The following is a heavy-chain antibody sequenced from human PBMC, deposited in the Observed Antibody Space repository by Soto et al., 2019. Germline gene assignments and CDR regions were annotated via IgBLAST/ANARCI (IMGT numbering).Heavy chain of an antibody. Sequence: QVELVQSGAEVKKPGASVKVSCKASGYIFTNFYMHWVRQAPGQGLEWMGIINPSGGSADYAQKFPGRVTMTRDTSTSTVYMELSSLRSEDTAVYYCARGSGDSSGYYYAQYFQHWGQGTLVTVSS. CDR1: GYIFTNFY. D-gene: IGHD3-22*01. J-gene: IGHJ1*01. V-gene: IGHV1-46*01. CDR2: INPSGGSA. CDR3: ARGSGDSSGYYYAQYFQH.